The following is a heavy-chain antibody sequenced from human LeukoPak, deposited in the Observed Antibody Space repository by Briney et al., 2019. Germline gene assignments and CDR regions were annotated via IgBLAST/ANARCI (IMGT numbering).Heavy chain of an antibody. CDR2: ISGSGGST. CDR3: AKGDDFWSGYYGGGNYFDY. J-gene: IGHJ4*02. D-gene: IGHD3-3*01. CDR1: GFTFSSYA. V-gene: IGHV3-23*01. Sequence: GGSLRLSCAASGFTFSSYAMSWVRQAPGKGLEWVSVISGSGGSTYYADSVKGRFTISRDNSKNTLYLQMNSLRAEDTAVYYCAKGDDFWSGYYGGGNYFDYWGQGTLVTVSS.